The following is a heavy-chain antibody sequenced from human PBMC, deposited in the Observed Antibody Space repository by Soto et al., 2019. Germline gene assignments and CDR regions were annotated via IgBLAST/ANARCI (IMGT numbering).Heavy chain of an antibody. CDR1: GGSISGGDYY. Sequence: QVQLQESGPGLVKPSQTLSLTCTVSGGSISGGDYYWLWLRQPPGKGMEWIGYYSVRTYYNPSLKSRLTISIDTSESQFSLKLSSVTAADTAVYYCARAAGWSHNFDYWGQGTLVTVSS. D-gene: IGHD2-15*01. J-gene: IGHJ4*02. CDR2: YSVRT. CDR3: ARAAGWSHNFDY. V-gene: IGHV4-30-4*01.